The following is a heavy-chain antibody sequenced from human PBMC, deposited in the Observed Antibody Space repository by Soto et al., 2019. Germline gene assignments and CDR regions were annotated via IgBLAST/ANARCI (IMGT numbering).Heavy chain of an antibody. J-gene: IGHJ6*03. Sequence: PSETMSLTSTVSGGSISSYYCSWIRQPPRKGLEWIGYIYYSGSTNYNPSLKSRVTISVDTSKNQFSLKLSSVTAADTAVYYCARGDSGYDYYYYYMDVWGKGTTVTVSS. CDR2: IYYSGST. CDR3: ARGDSGYDYYYYYMDV. CDR1: GGSISSYY. D-gene: IGHD5-12*01. V-gene: IGHV4-59*01.